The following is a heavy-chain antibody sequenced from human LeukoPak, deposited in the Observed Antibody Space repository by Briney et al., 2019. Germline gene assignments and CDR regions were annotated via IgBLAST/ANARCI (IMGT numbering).Heavy chain of an antibody. D-gene: IGHD4-23*01. V-gene: IGHV1-69*13. CDR3: ARALRWYPASFDY. J-gene: IGHJ4*02. Sequence: ASVKVSCKASGGTFSSCAISWVRQAPGQGLEWMGGIIPIFGTANYAQKFQGRVTITADESTSTAYMELSSLRSEDTAVYYCARALRWYPASFDYWGQGTLVTVSS. CDR2: IIPIFGTA. CDR1: GGTFSSCA.